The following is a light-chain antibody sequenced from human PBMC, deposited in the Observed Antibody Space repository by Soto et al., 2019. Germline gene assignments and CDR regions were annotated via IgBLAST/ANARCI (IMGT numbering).Light chain of an antibody. CDR3: QQRSNWPHP. CDR2: DAS. Sequence: EIVLTQSPGTLSLSPGERATLSCRASQSVSSNLAWYQQKPGQAPRLLIYDASNRATGIPARFSGSGSGTDFTLTISSLEPEDFAVYYCQQRSNWPHPFGQGTRLEIK. J-gene: IGKJ5*01. V-gene: IGKV3-11*01. CDR1: QSVSSN.